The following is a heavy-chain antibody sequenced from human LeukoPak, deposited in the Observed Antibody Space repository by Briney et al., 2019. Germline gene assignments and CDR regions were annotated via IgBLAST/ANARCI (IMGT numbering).Heavy chain of an antibody. V-gene: IGHV3-7*01. CDR1: GFTFSNAW. D-gene: IGHD1-26*01. Sequence: GGSLRLSCAASGFTFSNAWMSWVRQAPGKGLEWVANIKQDGSEKYYVDSVKGRFTISRDNAKNSLYLQMNSLRAEDTAVYYCARDKDVGPTILVYWGQGTLVTVSS. J-gene: IGHJ4*02. CDR3: ARDKDVGPTILVY. CDR2: IKQDGSEK.